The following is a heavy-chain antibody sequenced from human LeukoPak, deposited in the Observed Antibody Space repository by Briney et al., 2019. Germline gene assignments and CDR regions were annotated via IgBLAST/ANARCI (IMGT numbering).Heavy chain of an antibody. CDR2: IYYSGST. V-gene: IGHV4-59*11. Sequence: KPSETLSLTCTVSGGSISGHYWSWIRQPPGKGLEWIGYIYYSGSTDYNPSLNSRVTISVDTSKNQFSLKLSSVTAADTAVYYCAREGVTKYYFDYWGQGTLVTVSS. D-gene: IGHD4-11*01. CDR3: AREGVTKYYFDY. CDR1: GGSISGHY. J-gene: IGHJ4*02.